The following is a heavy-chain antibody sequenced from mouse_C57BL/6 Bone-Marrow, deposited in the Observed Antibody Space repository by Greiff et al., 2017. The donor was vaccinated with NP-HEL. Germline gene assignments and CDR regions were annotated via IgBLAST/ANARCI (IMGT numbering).Heavy chain of an antibody. J-gene: IGHJ1*03. CDR2: ISSGSSTI. CDR3: ARPLLYPYWYFDV. D-gene: IGHD1-1*01. CDR1: GFTFSDYG. Sequence: EVKLVESGGGLVKPGGSLKLSCAASGFTFSDYGMHWVRQAPEKGLEWVAYISSGSSTIYYADTVKGRFTISRDNAKNTLFLQMTSLRSEDTAMYYCARPLLYPYWYFDVWGTGTTVTVSS. V-gene: IGHV5-17*01.